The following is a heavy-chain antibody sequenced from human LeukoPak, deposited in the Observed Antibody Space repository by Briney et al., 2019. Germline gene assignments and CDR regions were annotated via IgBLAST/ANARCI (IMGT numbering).Heavy chain of an antibody. V-gene: IGHV4-31*03. CDR3: ARRTPWLVSGTFDC. Sequence: LSQTLSLTCTVSGASVTDGAYHWGWIRQHPGKGLEWIGYISDSGTTYYSPSLKSRVTISQDTSKNQFSLQLRSVTAADTAVYYCARRTPWLVSGTFDCWGQGTLVTVSS. J-gene: IGHJ4*02. CDR1: GASVTDGAYH. D-gene: IGHD6-19*01. CDR2: ISDSGTT.